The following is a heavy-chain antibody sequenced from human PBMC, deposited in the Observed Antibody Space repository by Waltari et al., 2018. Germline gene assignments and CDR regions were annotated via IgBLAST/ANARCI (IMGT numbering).Heavy chain of an antibody. CDR2: IKPDSGVT. Sequence: QVQLVQSGAEVMKPGASVKVSCKTSGYSFSDHYSHWVRQAPGQGLYWMGWIKPDSGVTYYAQEFQGRVTLTGDMSISTVYMDFSSLTSDDTAIYYCVRDFDWGPDYWGQGTLVTVSS. D-gene: IGHD3-9*01. CDR3: VRDFDWGPDY. CDR1: GYSFSDHY. V-gene: IGHV1-2*02. J-gene: IGHJ4*02.